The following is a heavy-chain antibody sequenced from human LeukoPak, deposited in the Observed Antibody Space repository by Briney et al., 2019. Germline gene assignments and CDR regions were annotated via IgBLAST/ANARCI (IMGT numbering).Heavy chain of an antibody. CDR3: ARHYYDSSGYWGYYYYYYMDV. CDR1: GYTFTSYA. D-gene: IGHD3-22*01. CDR2: INTNTGNP. V-gene: IGHV7-4-1*02. J-gene: IGHJ6*03. Sequence: ASVKVSCKASGYTFTSYAMNWVRQAPGQGLEWMGWINTNTGNPTYAQGFTGQFVFSLDTSVSTAYLQISSLKAEDTAVYYCARHYYDSSGYWGYYYYYYMDVWGKGTTVTVSS.